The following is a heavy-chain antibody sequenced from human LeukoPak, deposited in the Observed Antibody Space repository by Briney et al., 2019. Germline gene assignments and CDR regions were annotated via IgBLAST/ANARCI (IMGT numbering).Heavy chain of an antibody. J-gene: IGHJ4*02. V-gene: IGHV5-51*01. D-gene: IGHD5-12*01. CDR1: GYTFSIYW. CDR3: ARHIQGYSVDY. Sequence: GESLKISCKASGYTFSIYWIGWVRQMPGKGLEWMGIIYPADSDTRYSPSFQGQVTISADKSINTAYLQWSSLKASDTALYYCARHIQGYSVDYWGQGTLVTVSS. CDR2: IYPADSDT.